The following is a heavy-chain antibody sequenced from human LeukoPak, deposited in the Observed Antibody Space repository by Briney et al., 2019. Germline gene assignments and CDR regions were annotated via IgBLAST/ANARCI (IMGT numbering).Heavy chain of an antibody. D-gene: IGHD1-26*01. Sequence: SETLSLTCSVSGGSINSYWWSWIRQPAGKGLEFIGRIYNTGMLNYIPSLKSRVSISVHTSKNQFSLALRSVTAADTAVYYCARDRGTGSYRDDAFDIWGQGTMVSVS. CDR3: ARDRGTGSYRDDAFDI. CDR1: GGSINSYW. J-gene: IGHJ3*02. V-gene: IGHV4-4*07. CDR2: IYNTGML.